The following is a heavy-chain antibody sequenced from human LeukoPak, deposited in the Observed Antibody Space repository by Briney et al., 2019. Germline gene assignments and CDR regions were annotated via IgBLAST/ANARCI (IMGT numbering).Heavy chain of an antibody. D-gene: IGHD6-19*01. CDR3: ATVSGWSYYFDY. CDR1: GYTLTELS. Sequence: ASVKVSCKVSGYTLTELSMHWVRQAPGKRLEWMGGFDPEDGETIYAQKFQGRVTMTEDTSTDTAYMELSSLRSEDTAVYYCATVSGWSYYFDYWGQGTLVTVSS. CDR2: FDPEDGET. V-gene: IGHV1-24*01. J-gene: IGHJ4*02.